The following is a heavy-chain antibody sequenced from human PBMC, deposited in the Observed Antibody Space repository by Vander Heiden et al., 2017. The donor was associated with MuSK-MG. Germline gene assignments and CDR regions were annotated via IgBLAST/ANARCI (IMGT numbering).Heavy chain of an antibody. CDR1: GYTFSSYD. CDR2: IGTAGDP. D-gene: IGHD6-19*01. Sequence: EVQLVESGGGLVQPGGSLRLSCAASGYTFSSYDMHWGRKATGKGLEWVSAIGTAGDPYYPGSVKGRFTISRENAKNSLYLQMNSLRAGDTAVYYCARGAVAGYWYFDLWGRGTLVTVSS. J-gene: IGHJ2*01. V-gene: IGHV3-13*05. CDR3: ARGAVAGYWYFDL.